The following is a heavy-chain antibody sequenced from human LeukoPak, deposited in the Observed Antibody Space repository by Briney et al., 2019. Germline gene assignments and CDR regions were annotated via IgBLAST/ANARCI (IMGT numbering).Heavy chain of an antibody. CDR2: MNPNSGNT. J-gene: IGHJ4*02. V-gene: IGHV1-8*01. CDR3: AREARSAYGDYGDY. CDR1: GYTFTSYD. Sequence: ASVKVSCKASGYTFTSYDINWVRQATGQGLEWMGWMNPNSGNTGYAQKFQGRVTMTRNTSISTAYMELSSLRSEDTAVYYCAREARSAYGDYGDYWGQGTLVTVSS. D-gene: IGHD4-17*01.